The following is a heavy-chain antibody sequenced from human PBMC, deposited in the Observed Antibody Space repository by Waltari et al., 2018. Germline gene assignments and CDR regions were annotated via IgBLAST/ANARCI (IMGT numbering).Heavy chain of an antibody. CDR2: IRYDGSNK. CDR1: GFTFSSYG. CDR3: ANRGVGAASVFDY. V-gene: IGHV3-30*02. D-gene: IGHD2-15*01. J-gene: IGHJ4*02. Sequence: QVQLVESGGGVVQPGGSLRLSCAASGFTFSSYGMHWVRQALGKVLEGVAFIRYDGSNKYYAYSVNGRFTISRNNSKNTLYLQMNGMRAEDTAVYYCANRGVGAASVFDYLGQGTLVTVSS.